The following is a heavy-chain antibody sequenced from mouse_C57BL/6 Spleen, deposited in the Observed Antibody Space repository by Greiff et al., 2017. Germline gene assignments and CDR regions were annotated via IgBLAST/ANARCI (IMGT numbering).Heavy chain of an antibody. CDR3: TRSGLTGSYFDY. CDR1: GYTFTDYE. D-gene: IGHD4-1*01. Sequence: VQLVESGAELVRPGASVTLSCKASGYTFTDYEMHWVKQTPVHGLEWIGAIDPETGGTAYNQKFKGKAILTADKSSSTAYMELRSLTSEDSAVYYCTRSGLTGSYFDYWGQGTTLTVSS. J-gene: IGHJ2*01. CDR2: IDPETGGT. V-gene: IGHV1-15*01.